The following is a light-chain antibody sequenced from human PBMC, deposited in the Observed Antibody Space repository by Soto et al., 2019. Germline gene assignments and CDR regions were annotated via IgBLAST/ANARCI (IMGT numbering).Light chain of an antibody. V-gene: IGKV1-5*03. CDR2: RAS. J-gene: IGKJ2*01. Sequence: DIQMTQSPSTLSASVGDRVSITCRASQTIGDWLAWYQQKPGKAPKALIYRASTLESGVPSRFIGSGSGAEFTLTISSLQSEDFATYYCQQYQSYPYTFGQGTKLEI. CDR3: QQYQSYPYT. CDR1: QTIGDW.